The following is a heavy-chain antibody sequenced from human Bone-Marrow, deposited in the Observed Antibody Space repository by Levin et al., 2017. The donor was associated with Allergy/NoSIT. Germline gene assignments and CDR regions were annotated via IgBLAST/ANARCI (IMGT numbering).Heavy chain of an antibody. CDR2: IGIVGNT. Sequence: GGSLILSCAASGFTFSSHDMHWVRQVPGKGLEWVSAIGIVGNTYYSVSVKGRFTISREDAKNSFYLQINNLRAEDTAVYYCAREVASPRGYYGLDVWGHGTTVIVSS. J-gene: IGHJ6*02. CDR3: AREVASPRGYYGLDV. CDR1: GFTFSSHD. V-gene: IGHV3-13*04. D-gene: IGHD5-12*01.